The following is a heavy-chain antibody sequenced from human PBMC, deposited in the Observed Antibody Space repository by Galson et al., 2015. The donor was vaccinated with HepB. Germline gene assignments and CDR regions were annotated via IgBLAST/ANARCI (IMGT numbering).Heavy chain of an antibody. CDR3: ARHLERGSGSYLVF. J-gene: IGHJ4*02. Sequence: QSGAEVKKPGESLTISCKGSGYNFPNFWVTWVRQIPGKALEWLGRIDPSDSYTNYSPSFQGHITLSAYKSISTAYLQWNSLKASDTAMYYCARHLERGSGSYLVFWGQGALVTVSS. CDR1: GYNFPNFW. V-gene: IGHV5-10-1*01. D-gene: IGHD3-10*01. CDR2: IDPSDSYT.